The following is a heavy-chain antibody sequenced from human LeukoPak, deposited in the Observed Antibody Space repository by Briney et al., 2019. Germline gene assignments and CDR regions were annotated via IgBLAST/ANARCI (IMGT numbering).Heavy chain of an antibody. J-gene: IGHJ5*02. CDR2: INPNSGGT. Sequence: ASVKVSCKASGYTFTGYYMHWVRQAPGQGLEWMGWINPNSGGTNYAQKFQGRVTMTRDTPASTAYMELSSLRSEDMAVYYCARGALAADTVHQKFNWFDPWGQGTLVTVSS. CDR1: GYTFTGYY. CDR3: ARGALAADTVHQKFNWFDP. D-gene: IGHD6-25*01. V-gene: IGHV1-2*02.